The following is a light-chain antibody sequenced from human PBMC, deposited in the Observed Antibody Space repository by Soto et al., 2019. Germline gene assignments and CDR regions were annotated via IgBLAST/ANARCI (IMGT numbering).Light chain of an antibody. Sequence: SALTQPASVSGSPGQSLTISCTGTSSDVGSYNLVSWYQQHPGKAPKLMIYEGSKRPSGVSNRFSGSKSGNTASLTISGLQAEDEADYYCFSYAGSSTLVFGGGTKVTVL. V-gene: IGLV2-23*01. CDR2: EGS. CDR3: FSYAGSSTLV. CDR1: SSDVGSYNL. J-gene: IGLJ2*01.